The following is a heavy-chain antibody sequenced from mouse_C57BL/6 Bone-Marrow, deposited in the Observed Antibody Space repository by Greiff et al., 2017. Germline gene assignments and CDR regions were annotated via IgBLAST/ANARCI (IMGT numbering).Heavy chain of an antibody. J-gene: IGHJ2*01. D-gene: IGHD2-5*01. CDR3: VRHPYYSNLFDY. CDR2: IRSKSNNYAT. Sequence: EVKLQESGGGLVQPKGSLKLSCAASGFSFNTYAMNWVRQAPGKGLEWVARIRSKSNNYATYYADSVKDRFTISRDDSESMLYLQMNNLKTEDTAMYYCVRHPYYSNLFDYWGQGTTLTVSS. V-gene: IGHV10-1*01. CDR1: GFSFNTYA.